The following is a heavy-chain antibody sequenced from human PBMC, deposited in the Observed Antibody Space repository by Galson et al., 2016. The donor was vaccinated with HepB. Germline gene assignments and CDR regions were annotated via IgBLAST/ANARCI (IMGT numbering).Heavy chain of an antibody. CDR1: GFTFSTYA. V-gene: IGHV3-23*01. CDR2: INGNGGST. CDR3: ARWAYPSGNYRALDY. J-gene: IGHJ4*02. Sequence: SLRLSCAASGFTFSTYAMDWVRQAPGKGPEWVSAINGNGGSTYYTDSVKGRSTISRDNSKNTLYLQMNSLRAEDTAVYSCARWAYPSGNYRALDYWGQGTLVTVSS. D-gene: IGHD3-16*02.